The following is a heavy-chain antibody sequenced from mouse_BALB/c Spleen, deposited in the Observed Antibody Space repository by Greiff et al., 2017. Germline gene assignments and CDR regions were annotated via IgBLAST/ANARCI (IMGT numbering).Heavy chain of an antibody. D-gene: IGHD2-12*01. CDR1: GFSLTSYG. V-gene: IGHV2-9*02. CDR2: IWAGGST. CDR3: ARRGLLFYWYFDV. Sequence: VKLVESGPGLVAPSQSLSITCTVSGFSLTSYGVHWVRQPPGKGLEWLGVIWAGGSTNYNSALMSRLSISKDNSKSQVFLKMNSLQTDDTAMYYCARRGLLFYWYFDVWGAGTTVTVSS. J-gene: IGHJ1*01.